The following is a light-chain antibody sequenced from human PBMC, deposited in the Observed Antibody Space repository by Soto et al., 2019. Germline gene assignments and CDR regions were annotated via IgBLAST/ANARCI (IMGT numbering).Light chain of an antibody. Sequence: AIQLTQSPSSLSASVGDRVTVTCRASQGIGRSLAWYQQKPGKAPKLLISDASSLQSGVPSRFSGSRSGPDFTLTISSLQPEDFATYYCQQSYSSPPTFGQGTKVDIK. CDR1: QGIGRS. J-gene: IGKJ1*01. CDR2: DAS. CDR3: QQSYSSPPT. V-gene: IGKV1-13*02.